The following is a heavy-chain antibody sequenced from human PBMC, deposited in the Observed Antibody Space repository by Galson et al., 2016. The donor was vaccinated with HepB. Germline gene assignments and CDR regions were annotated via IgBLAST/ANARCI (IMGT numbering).Heavy chain of an antibody. V-gene: IGHV4-59*01. CDR2: IYYSGST. D-gene: IGHD1-26*01. J-gene: IGHJ1*01. Sequence: SETLSLTCTVSGGSISSFYWSWIRQPPGGGLEWIGYIYYSGSTNYNPSLKSRVTMSIDTSKNQFSLKLASGTAADTAVYFCASVYSGNYRIQAGEFQNWGQGTLVTVSS. CDR1: GGSISSFY. CDR3: ASVYSGNYRIQAGEFQN.